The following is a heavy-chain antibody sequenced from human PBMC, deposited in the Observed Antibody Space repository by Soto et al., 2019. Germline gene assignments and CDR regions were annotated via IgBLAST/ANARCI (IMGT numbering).Heavy chain of an antibody. V-gene: IGHV4-59*08. Sequence: SEAMPITSKGSSGYTRTYRSTCIRQPPGKGLEWIGYIYYSGSTNYNPSLKSRVTISVDTSKNQFSLKLSSVTAADTAVYYCASHSSGWYDFDYWGQGTLVTVS. CDR2: IYYSGST. CDR3: ASHSSGWYDFDY. CDR1: SGYTRTYR. D-gene: IGHD6-19*01. J-gene: IGHJ4*02.